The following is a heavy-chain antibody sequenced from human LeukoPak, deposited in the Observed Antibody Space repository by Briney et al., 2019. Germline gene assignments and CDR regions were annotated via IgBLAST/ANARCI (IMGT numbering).Heavy chain of an antibody. CDR2: INGDGSET. CDR1: GFTFRQHW. D-gene: IGHD3/OR15-3a*01. Sequence: GGSLRLSCAASGFTFRQHWMIWVRQAPGKGLEWVANINGDGSETHYLDSVKGRFTVSRDNAKSSLYPQMITLRADDTALYYCARDGLPAGADFWGQGTLVTVTS. J-gene: IGHJ4*02. CDR3: ARDGLPAGADF. V-gene: IGHV3-7*01.